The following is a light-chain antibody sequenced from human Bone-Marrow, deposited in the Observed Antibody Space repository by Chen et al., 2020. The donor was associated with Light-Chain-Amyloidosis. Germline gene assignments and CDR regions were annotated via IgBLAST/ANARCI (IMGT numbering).Light chain of an antibody. Sequence: DIQLTQSPPTLSASIGDRVTLTCRASQSIRSWLAWYQQKPGKAPRLLIYATSTLHSGVPSRFSGSGSGTDFTLTITDLQPDDFTTYYCHQYYTYPWTFGQGIKVDLK. CDR3: HQYYTYPWT. CDR1: QSIRSW. J-gene: IGKJ1*01. CDR2: ATS. V-gene: IGKV1-5*01.